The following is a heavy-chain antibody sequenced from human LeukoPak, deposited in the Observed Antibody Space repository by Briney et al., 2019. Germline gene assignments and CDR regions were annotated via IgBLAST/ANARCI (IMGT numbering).Heavy chain of an antibody. V-gene: IGHV3-30-3*01. CDR2: ISYDGSNK. Sequence: GWSLRLSCAASGFTFSNYAMHWVRQAPGKGLEWVTFISYDGSNKHYADSVQGRFTISRDNSKNTLYLQMNSLRPEDTAVYYCARARFGYNRGPFDYWGQGILVTVSS. J-gene: IGHJ4*02. D-gene: IGHD5-24*01. CDR1: GFTFSNYA. CDR3: ARARFGYNRGPFDY.